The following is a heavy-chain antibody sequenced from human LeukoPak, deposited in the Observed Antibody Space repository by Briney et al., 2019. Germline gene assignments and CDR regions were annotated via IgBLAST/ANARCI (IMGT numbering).Heavy chain of an antibody. CDR1: GFTLSRHS. CDR2: ISSSSGTM. Sequence: GGSLRLSCAASGFTLSRHSMNWVRQAPGKGLEWVAYISSSSGTMHYADSVKGRFTISRDNSKNTLYLQMNSLRAEDTAVYYCARDLAGNSGYWGQGTLVTVSS. D-gene: IGHD4-23*01. V-gene: IGHV3-48*01. J-gene: IGHJ4*02. CDR3: ARDLAGNSGY.